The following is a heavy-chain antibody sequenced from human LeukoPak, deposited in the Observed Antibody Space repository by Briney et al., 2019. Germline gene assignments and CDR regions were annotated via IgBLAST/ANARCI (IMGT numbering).Heavy chain of an antibody. V-gene: IGHV4-59*01. CDR3: ARDGEWLEAFDI. Sequence: SETLSLTCTVSGGSISSYYWSWVRQPPGKGLEWIGYIYYSGSTNYNPSLKSRVTISVDTSKNQCSLKLTSVTAADTAVYYCARDGEWLEAFDIWGQGTMVSVSS. J-gene: IGHJ3*02. CDR2: IYYSGST. CDR1: GGSISSYY. D-gene: IGHD3-3*01.